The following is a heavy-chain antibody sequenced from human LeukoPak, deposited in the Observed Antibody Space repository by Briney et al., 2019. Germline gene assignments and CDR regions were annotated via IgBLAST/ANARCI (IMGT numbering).Heavy chain of an antibody. Sequence: GGSLRLSCAASGFTFGSYWMSWVRQAPGKGLEWVANIKQDGSEKYYVDSVKGRFTISRDNAKNSLYLQMNSLRAEDTAVYYCAREVSVTMVRGVTRDDYWGQGTLVTVSS. CDR1: GFTFGSYW. J-gene: IGHJ4*02. V-gene: IGHV3-7*01. D-gene: IGHD3-10*01. CDR2: IKQDGSEK. CDR3: AREVSVTMVRGVTRDDY.